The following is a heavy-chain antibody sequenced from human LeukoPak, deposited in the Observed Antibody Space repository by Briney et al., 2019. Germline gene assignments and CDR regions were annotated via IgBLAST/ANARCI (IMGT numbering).Heavy chain of an antibody. V-gene: IGHV5-51*01. Sequence: GESLKISCKGYGYSFTSYWIGWVRQMPGKGLEWMGIIYPGDSDTICSPTFQGQVTISADKSISTAYPRWSSLKASANAMYYWWRQSSTTGTTSNAFDICGQERKVTVSS. CDR2: IYPGDSDT. CDR3: WRQSSTTGTTSNAFDI. J-gene: IGHJ3*02. CDR1: GYSFTSYW. D-gene: IGHD1-1*01.